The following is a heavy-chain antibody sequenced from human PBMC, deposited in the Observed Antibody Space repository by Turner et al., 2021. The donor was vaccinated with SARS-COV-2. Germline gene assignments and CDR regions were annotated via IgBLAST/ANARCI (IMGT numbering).Heavy chain of an antibody. CDR2: INHSGST. J-gene: IGHJ4*02. CDR1: SGFTFYNHA. D-gene: IGHD3-3*01. CDR3: ARGQGWLQPPFGY. Sequence: VQLSESGGGVVKVGGSLRVPCISSGFTFYNHAISWVRQAPGKGLEWIGEINHSGSTNYNPSLKSRVTISVDTSKNQFSLKLSSVTAADTAVYYCARGQGWLQPPFGYWGQGTLVTVSS. V-gene: IGHV4-4*02.